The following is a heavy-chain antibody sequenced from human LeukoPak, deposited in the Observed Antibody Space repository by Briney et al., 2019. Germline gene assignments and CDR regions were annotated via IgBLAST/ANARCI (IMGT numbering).Heavy chain of an antibody. CDR3: ARSLAGYSYGQSDY. J-gene: IGHJ4*02. V-gene: IGHV3-21*01. CDR2: ISSSSSYI. CDR1: GFTFSSYS. D-gene: IGHD5-18*01. Sequence: GGSLRLSRAASGFTFSSYSMNWVRQAPGKGLEWVSSISSSSSYIYYADSVKGRFTISRDNAKNSLYLQMNSLRAEDTAVYYCARSLAGYSYGQSDYWGQGTLVTVSS.